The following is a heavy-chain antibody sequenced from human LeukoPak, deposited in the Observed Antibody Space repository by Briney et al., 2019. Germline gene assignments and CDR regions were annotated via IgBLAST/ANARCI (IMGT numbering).Heavy chain of an antibody. CDR2: INHSGST. CDR3: ARLHGYRYYDFWSGYFD. CDR1: GRSFSGYY. V-gene: IGHV4-34*01. Sequence: SETLSLTCAVCGRSFSGYYWSWIRQPPGKGLEWIGEINHSGSTNYNPSLKSRVTISVDTSKNQFSLKLSSVTAADTAVYYCARLHGYRYYDFWSGYFDWGQGTLVTVSS. J-gene: IGHJ4*02. D-gene: IGHD3-3*01.